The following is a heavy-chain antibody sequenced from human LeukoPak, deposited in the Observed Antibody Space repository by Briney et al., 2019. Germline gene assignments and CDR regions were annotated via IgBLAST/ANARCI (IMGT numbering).Heavy chain of an antibody. CDR1: GGSISSYY. J-gene: IGHJ6*02. CDR2: IYYSGST. CDR3: ARGYCSSTSCPVYYYYGMDV. V-gene: IGHV4-59*01. Sequence: SETLSLTCTVSGGSISSYYWSWIRQPPGKGLEWIGYIYYSGSTNYNPSLKSRVTISVDTSKNQFSLKLSSVPAADTAVYYCARGYCSSTSCPVYYYYGMDVWGQGTTVTVSS. D-gene: IGHD2-2*01.